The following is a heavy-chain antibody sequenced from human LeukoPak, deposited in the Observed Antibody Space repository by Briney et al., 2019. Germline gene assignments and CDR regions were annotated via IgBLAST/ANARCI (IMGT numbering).Heavy chain of an antibody. CDR2: ISGSGGST. CDR3: AKDLYSSGWTFDY. CDR1: GGSISSSRYY. D-gene: IGHD6-19*01. V-gene: IGHV3-23*01. J-gene: IGHJ4*02. Sequence: PSETLSLTCTVSGGSISSSRYYWGWIRQPPGKGLEWVSAISGSGGSTYYADSVKGRFTISRDNSKNTLYLQMNSLRAEDTAVYYCAKDLYSSGWTFDYWGQGTLVTVSS.